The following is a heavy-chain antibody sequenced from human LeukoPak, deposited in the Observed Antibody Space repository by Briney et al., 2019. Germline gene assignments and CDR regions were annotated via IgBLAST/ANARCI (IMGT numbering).Heavy chain of an antibody. J-gene: IGHJ4*02. CDR3: ARDGYGLDTPMVSTNFDY. V-gene: IGHV3-30*04. Sequence: GGSLRLSCAAAGFTFRSSAMHWVRQAPGKGLEWVAVTSYDGRNKYYADSAKGRFTISRDNSKNTLYLQMNSLRPEDTAVYYCARDGYGLDTPMVSTNFDYWGQGTLVTVSS. CDR2: TSYDGRNK. D-gene: IGHD5-18*01. CDR1: GFTFRSSA.